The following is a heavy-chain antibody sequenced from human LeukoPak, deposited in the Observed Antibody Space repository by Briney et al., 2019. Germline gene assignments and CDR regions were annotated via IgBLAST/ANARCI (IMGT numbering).Heavy chain of an antibody. CDR3: ANWNGYSYGYSGY. CDR1: GGTFSIYA. V-gene: IGHV1-69*13. D-gene: IGHD5-18*01. Sequence: ASVKVSCKASGGTFSIYAISWVRQAPGQGLEWMGGIIPIFGTANYAQKFQGRVTITADESTSTAYMELSSLRSEDTAVYYCANWNGYSYGYSGYWGQGTLVTVSS. J-gene: IGHJ4*02. CDR2: IIPIFGTA.